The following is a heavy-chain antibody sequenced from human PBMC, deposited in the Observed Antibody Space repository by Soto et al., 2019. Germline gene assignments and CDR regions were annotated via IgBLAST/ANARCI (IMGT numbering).Heavy chain of an antibody. CDR2: ISPYDGST. Sequence: QVQLVQSGAEVKKPGASVKVSCKASGFTFTNYFFHWVRQAPRQGLEWMGIISPYDGSTHYVQSLQGSVTMTSDTSTSTVYRELSSLRSEDTAVYYCARGDGRGSSGFYYYYGMDVWGHGTTVTVAS. D-gene: IGHD6-25*01. J-gene: IGHJ6*02. V-gene: IGHV1-46*01. CDR3: ARGDGRGSSGFYYYYGMDV. CDR1: GFTFTNYF.